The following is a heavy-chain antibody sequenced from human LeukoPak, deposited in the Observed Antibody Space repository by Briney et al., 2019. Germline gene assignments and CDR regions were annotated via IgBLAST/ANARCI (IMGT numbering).Heavy chain of an antibody. CDR2: ISSSSSYT. J-gene: IGHJ4*02. D-gene: IGHD3-10*01. CDR3: ARDWYGSGRIDY. V-gene: IGHV3-11*05. Sequence: GGPLRLSCAASGFTFSDYYMSWIRQAPGKGLEWVSYISSSSSYTNYADSVKGRFTISRDNAKNSLYLQMNSLRAEDTAVYYCARDWYGSGRIDYWGQGTLVTVSS. CDR1: GFTFSDYY.